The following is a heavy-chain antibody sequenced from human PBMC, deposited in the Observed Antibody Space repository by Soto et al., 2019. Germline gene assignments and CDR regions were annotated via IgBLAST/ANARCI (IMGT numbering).Heavy chain of an antibody. CDR1: GGTFSSYA. V-gene: IGHV1-69*13. CDR2: IIPIFGTA. D-gene: IGHD2-21*02. Sequence: SVKVSCKASGGTFSSYAISWVRQAPGQGLEWMGGIIPIFGTANYAQKFQGRVTITADESTSTAYMELSSLRSEDTAVYYCARDRVVTAISHYYYGMDVWGQGTTVTVSS. CDR3: ARDRVVTAISHYYYGMDV. J-gene: IGHJ6*02.